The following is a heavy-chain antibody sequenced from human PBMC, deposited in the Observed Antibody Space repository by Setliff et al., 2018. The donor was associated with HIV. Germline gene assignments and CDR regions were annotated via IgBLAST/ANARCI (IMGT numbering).Heavy chain of an antibody. V-gene: IGHV3-23*01. Sequence: GGSLRLSCTASGFTFNSHIMNWARQAPGKGLEWISGIRESGDDTYYADSVKGRFTVSRDNSKNTLYLQMNSLRAEDTAVYYCARDRVPIYWGQGMLVTVSS. J-gene: IGHJ4*02. CDR3: ARDRVPIY. D-gene: IGHD3-10*01. CDR2: IRESGDDT. CDR1: GFTFNSHI.